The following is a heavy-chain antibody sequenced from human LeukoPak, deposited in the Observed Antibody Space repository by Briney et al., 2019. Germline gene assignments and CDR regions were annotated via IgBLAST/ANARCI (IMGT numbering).Heavy chain of an antibody. V-gene: IGHV3-48*03. CDR2: ISSSGSTI. CDR1: GFTFSSYE. Sequence: TGGSLRLSCAASGFTFSSYEMNWVRQAPGKGLEWGSYISSSGSTIYYADSVKGRFTISRDNAKNSLYLQMNSLRAEDTAVYYCARENDYSNGGLDYWGQGTLVTVSS. D-gene: IGHD4-11*01. J-gene: IGHJ4*02. CDR3: ARENDYSNGGLDY.